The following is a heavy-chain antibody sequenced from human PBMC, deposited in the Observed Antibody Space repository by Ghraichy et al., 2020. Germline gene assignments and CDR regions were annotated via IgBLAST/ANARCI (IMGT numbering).Heavy chain of an antibody. Sequence: LSLTCAASGFSFSFYWMSWVRQAPGKGLEWVANIKHDGREKYYAESVKGRFTISRDNAQNSLYLQMNSLRAEDTAVYYCTRDWYYYGSGSYAYFDFWGQGTLVTVPS. D-gene: IGHD3-10*01. CDR1: GFSFSFYW. CDR3: TRDWYYYGSGSYAYFDF. V-gene: IGHV3-7*01. J-gene: IGHJ4*02. CDR2: IKHDGREK.